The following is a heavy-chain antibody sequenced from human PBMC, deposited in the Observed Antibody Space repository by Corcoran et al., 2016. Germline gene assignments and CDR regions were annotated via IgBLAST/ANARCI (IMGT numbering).Heavy chain of an antibody. CDR2: IIPIFGTA. CDR1: GGTFSSYA. J-gene: IGHJ3*02. CDR3: ARDLVDIVVVPAAILSAFDI. Sequence: QVQLVQSGAEVKKPGSSVKVSCKASGGTFSSYAISWVRQAPGQGLEWMGGIIPIFGTANYAQKFQGRVTITANKSTSTAYMELSSLRSEDTAVYYCARDLVDIVVVPAAILSAFDIWGQGTMVTVSS. D-gene: IGHD2-2*02. V-gene: IGHV1-69*06.